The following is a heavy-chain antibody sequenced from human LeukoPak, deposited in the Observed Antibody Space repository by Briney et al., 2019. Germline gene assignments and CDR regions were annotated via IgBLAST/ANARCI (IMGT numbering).Heavy chain of an antibody. Sequence: GGSLRLSCAASGFTFSRFWMSWGRQAPGKGLEWVSVIYSGGSTYYADSVKGRFTISRNNSKNTLYLQMNSLRAEDTAVYYCARALGDWDHDFWREDAFDIWGQGTMVTVSS. D-gene: IGHD3-3*01. J-gene: IGHJ3*02. CDR2: IYSGGST. V-gene: IGHV3-53*01. CDR3: ARALGDWDHDFWREDAFDI. CDR1: GFTFSRFW.